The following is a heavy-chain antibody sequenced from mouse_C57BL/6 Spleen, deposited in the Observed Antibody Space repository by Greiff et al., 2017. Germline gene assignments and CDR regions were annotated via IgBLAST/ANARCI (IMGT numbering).Heavy chain of an antibody. CDR1: GYTFTSYG. J-gene: IGHJ2*01. Sequence: QVQLQQSGAELARPGASVKLSCKASGYTFTSYGISWVKQRTGQGLEWIGEIYPRSGNTYYNEKFKGKATLTADKSSSTAYMELRSLTSEDSAVYFCASSYYYGSPLDYWGQGTTLTVSS. CDR2: IYPRSGNT. CDR3: ASSYYYGSPLDY. V-gene: IGHV1-81*01. D-gene: IGHD1-1*01.